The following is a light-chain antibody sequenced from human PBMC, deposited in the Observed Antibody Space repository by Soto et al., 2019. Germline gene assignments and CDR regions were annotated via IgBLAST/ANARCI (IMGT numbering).Light chain of an antibody. V-gene: IGKV1-39*01. CDR1: QSISSY. J-gene: IGKJ2*01. CDR3: QQSYSTPPEYT. CDR2: AAS. Sequence: DIQMTQSPSSLSAFVGDRVTITCRASQSISSYLNWYQQKPGKAPKLLIYAASSLQSGVPSRFSGSGSGTDFTLTISSLQPEDFATYHCQQSYSTPPEYTFGQGTKLEIK.